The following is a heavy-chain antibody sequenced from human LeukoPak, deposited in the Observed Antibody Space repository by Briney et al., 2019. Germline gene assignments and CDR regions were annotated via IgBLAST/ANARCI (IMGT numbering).Heavy chain of an antibody. CDR1: GFTFSSYW. D-gene: IGHD3-10*01. V-gene: IGHV3-7*01. CDR2: IKQEGSEK. CDR3: ARASTVRGGTKFDY. Sequence: GGSLRLSCVASGFTFSSYWMSWVRQAPGKGLEWVANIKQEGSEKYYVASVKGRFTISRDNTKNSLYLKMNSLRAEDTAVYYCARASTVRGGTKFDYWGQGTLVTVSS. J-gene: IGHJ4*02.